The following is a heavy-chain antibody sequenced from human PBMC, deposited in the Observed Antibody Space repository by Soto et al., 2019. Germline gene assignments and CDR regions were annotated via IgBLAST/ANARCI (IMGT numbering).Heavy chain of an antibody. CDR3: ARKSITMIVVDHFLAFDI. Sequence: VKVSCKASGYTFTSYGISWVRQAPGQGLEWMGWISAYNGNTNYAQKIQGRVTMTTDTSPSTAYMELRSLRSDDTAVYYCARKSITMIVVDHFLAFDILGQGTMVTVSS. J-gene: IGHJ3*02. CDR1: GYTFTSYG. V-gene: IGHV1-18*04. CDR2: ISAYNGNT. D-gene: IGHD3-22*01.